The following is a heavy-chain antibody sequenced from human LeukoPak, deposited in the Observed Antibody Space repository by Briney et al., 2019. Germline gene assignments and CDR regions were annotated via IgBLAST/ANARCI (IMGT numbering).Heavy chain of an antibody. CDR3: AIIQLGQYYYYYMDV. Sequence: SETLSLTCTVYGGSFSGYYWSWIRQPPGKGLEWIGEINHSGSTNYNPSLKSRVTISVDTSKNQFSLKLSSVTAADTAVYYCAIIQLGQYYYYYMDVWGKGTTVTVSS. D-gene: IGHD1-1*01. V-gene: IGHV4-34*01. CDR2: INHSGST. CDR1: GGSFSGYY. J-gene: IGHJ6*03.